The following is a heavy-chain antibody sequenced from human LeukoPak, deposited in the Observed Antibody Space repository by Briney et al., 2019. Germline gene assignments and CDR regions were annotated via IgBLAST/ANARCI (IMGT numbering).Heavy chain of an antibody. CDR1: GGTFISHA. CDR2: IIPVIGLG. CDR3: ARADDSSGYYPCY. J-gene: IGHJ4*02. V-gene: IGHV1-69*04. Sequence: SVKVSCKASGGTFISHAISWVRQAPGQGLEWMGRIIPVIGLGNNAPKFQGRVTVTADKSTNTVYMELNSLTSEDTGIYYCARADDSSGYYPCYWGQGALVTVSS. D-gene: IGHD3-22*01.